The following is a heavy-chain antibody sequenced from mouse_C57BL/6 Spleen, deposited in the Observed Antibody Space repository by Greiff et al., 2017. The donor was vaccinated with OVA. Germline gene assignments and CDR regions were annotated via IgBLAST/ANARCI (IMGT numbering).Heavy chain of an antibody. CDR2: IRSKSNNYAT. CDR3: VRPSLRGWYFDV. D-gene: IGHD1-1*01. Sequence: EADGGLVQPKGSLKLSCAASGFSFNTYAMNWVRQAPGKGLEWVARIRSKSNNYATYYADSVKDRFTISRDDSESMLYLQMNNLKTEDTAMYYCVRPSLRGWYFDVWGTGTTVTVSS. V-gene: IGHV10-1*01. J-gene: IGHJ1*03. CDR1: GFSFNTYA.